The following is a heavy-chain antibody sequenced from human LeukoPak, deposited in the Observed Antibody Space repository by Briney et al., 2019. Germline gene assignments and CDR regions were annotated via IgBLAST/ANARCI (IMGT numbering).Heavy chain of an antibody. CDR2: ISWNSGSI. J-gene: IGHJ4*02. V-gene: IGHV3-9*01. Sequence: QPGGSLTLSCAASGFTFDDYAMRWVRQPPGKGLEWVSGISWNSGSIGYAASAKGRFTSSRDNAKNSLYLQMNSLRAEDTALYYCAKDLTVDYYDSSGYGGGEFDYWGQGTLVTVSS. D-gene: IGHD3-22*01. CDR3: AKDLTVDYYDSSGYGGGEFDY. CDR1: GFTFDDYA.